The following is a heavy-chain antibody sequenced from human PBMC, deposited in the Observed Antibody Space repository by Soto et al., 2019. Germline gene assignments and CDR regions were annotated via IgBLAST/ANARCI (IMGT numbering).Heavy chain of an antibody. CDR1: GFTFSSLG. Sequence: GRLLRLWRGAAGFTFSSLGSRWVRQAPDKGLEWVAVIWYDGSNKYYADSVKGRFTISRDNSKNTLYLQMNSLRAEDTAVYYCARDYDSSGYPRYYFDYWGQGTLVTVSS. J-gene: IGHJ4*02. V-gene: IGHV3-33*01. D-gene: IGHD3-22*01. CDR3: ARDYDSSGYPRYYFDY. CDR2: IWYDGSNK.